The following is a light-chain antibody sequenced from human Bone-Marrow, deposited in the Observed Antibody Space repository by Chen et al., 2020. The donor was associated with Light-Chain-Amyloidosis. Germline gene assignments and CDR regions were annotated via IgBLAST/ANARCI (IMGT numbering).Light chain of an antibody. CDR1: NIGSTS. CDR2: DDS. V-gene: IGLV3-21*02. Sequence: SYVLTQPSSVSVAPGQTATIACGGNNIGSTSVHWYQQTPGQAPLLVVYDDSDRPSGIPERLSCSTSGNTATLTISRVEAGDEADYYCQVWDRSSDRPVFGGGTKLTVL. CDR3: QVWDRSSDRPV. J-gene: IGLJ3*02.